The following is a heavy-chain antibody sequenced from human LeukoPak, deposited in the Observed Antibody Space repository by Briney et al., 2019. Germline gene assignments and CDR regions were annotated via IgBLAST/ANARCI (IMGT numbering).Heavy chain of an antibody. CDR3: ARGPGAVAGYFDFDY. D-gene: IGHD6-19*01. Sequence: PSETLSLTCAVHGGSFSGYYWSWIRQPPGKGLEWIGEINHSGSTNYKPSLKSRVTISVDTSKNQFSLKLSSVTAADTAVYYCARGPGAVAGYFDFDYWGQGTLVTVSS. CDR2: INHSGST. V-gene: IGHV4-34*01. CDR1: GGSFSGYY. J-gene: IGHJ4*02.